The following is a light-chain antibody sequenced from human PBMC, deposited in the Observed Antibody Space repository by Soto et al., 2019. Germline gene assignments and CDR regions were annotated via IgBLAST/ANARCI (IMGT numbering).Light chain of an antibody. J-gene: IGKJ2*01. CDR2: EAS. V-gene: IGKV1-5*03. Sequence: DIQMTQSPSTLSASVGDRVTITCRAGQSISGLLAWYQKKPGKAPKLLLYEASTLESGVPSRFSGSGSGTEFSLTINSLQPDDFAPYYCQQYRSYSSFGQGTRLEI. CDR1: QSISGL. CDR3: QQYRSYSS.